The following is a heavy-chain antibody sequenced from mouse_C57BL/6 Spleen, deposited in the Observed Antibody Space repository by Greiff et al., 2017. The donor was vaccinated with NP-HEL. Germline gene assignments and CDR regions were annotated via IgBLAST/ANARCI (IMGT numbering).Heavy chain of an antibody. D-gene: IGHD2-13*01. CDR1: GFTFTDYY. J-gene: IGHJ2*01. CDR2: IRNKANGYTT. V-gene: IGHV7-3*01. CDR3: ARYRGEDYYFDY. Sequence: EVQGVESGGGLVQPGGSLSLSCAASGFTFTDYYMSWVRQPPGKALEWLGFIRNKANGYTTEYSASVKGRFTISRDNSQSILYLQMNALRAEDSATYYCARYRGEDYYFDYWGQGTTLTVSS.